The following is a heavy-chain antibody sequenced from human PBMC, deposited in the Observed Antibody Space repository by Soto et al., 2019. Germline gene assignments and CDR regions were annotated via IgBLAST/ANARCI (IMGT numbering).Heavy chain of an antibody. J-gene: IGHJ5*02. D-gene: IGHD3-3*01. V-gene: IGHV1-8*01. CDR3: ARGYYDFWSGYHETWFDP. CDR1: GYTFTSYD. CDR2: MNPNSGNT. Sequence: XSVKVSCKASGYTFTSYDSNWVRQATGQGLEWMGWMNPNSGNTGYAQKFQCRVTMTRNTSISTAYMELSSLRSEDTAVYYCARGYYDFWSGYHETWFDPWGQGTLVTVSS.